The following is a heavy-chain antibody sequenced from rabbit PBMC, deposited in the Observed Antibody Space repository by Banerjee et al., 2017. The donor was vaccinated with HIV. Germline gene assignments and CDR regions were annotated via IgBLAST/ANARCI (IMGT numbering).Heavy chain of an antibody. CDR1: GFSFSSYYY. CDR2: IYAGSGTT. V-gene: IGHV1S40*01. J-gene: IGHJ4*01. Sequence: QSLEESGGDLVKPGASLTLTCTASGFSFSSYYYMCWVRQAPGKGLEWIGCIYAGSGTTWYATWAKGRFTISETSSTTVTLQMTSLTAADTATYFCASYYSDGYAGDAYATGGYYFNLWGPGTLVTVS. D-gene: IGHD6-1*01. CDR3: ASYYSDGYAGDAYATGGYYFNL.